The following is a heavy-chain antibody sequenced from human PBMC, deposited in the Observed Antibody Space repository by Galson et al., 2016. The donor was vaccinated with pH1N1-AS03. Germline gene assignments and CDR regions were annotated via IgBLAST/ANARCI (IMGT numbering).Heavy chain of an antibody. CDR1: GFTFSSYG. Sequence: SLRLSCAASGFTFSSYGMHWVRQAPGKGLEWVAVISYDGSNKYYADSVKGRFTIARDNSKNTPYLQMNSLSAEDTAVYYCAKDPASGEVWDILGALNWFDPWGQGTLVTVSS. D-gene: IGHD1-26*01. V-gene: IGHV3-30*18. CDR2: ISYDGSNK. J-gene: IGHJ5*02. CDR3: AKDPASGEVWDILGALNWFDP.